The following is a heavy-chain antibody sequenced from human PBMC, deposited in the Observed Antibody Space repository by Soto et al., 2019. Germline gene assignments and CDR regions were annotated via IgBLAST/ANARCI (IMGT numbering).Heavy chain of an antibody. V-gene: IGHV1-69*06. D-gene: IGHD1-20*01. CDR3: ARATLTGRYYSYYGMDV. J-gene: IGHJ6*02. Sequence: VASVKVSCKASGGTFSSYAISWVRQAPGQGLEWMGGIIPIFGTANYAQKFQGRVTITADKSTSTAYMELSSLRSEDTAVYYCARATLTGRYYSYYGMDVWGQGTTVTVSS. CDR2: IIPIFGTA. CDR1: GGTFSSYA.